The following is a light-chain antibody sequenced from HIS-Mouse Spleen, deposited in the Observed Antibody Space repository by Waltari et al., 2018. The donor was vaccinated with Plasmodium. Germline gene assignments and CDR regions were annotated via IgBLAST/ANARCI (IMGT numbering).Light chain of an antibody. CDR1: QSVSSSY. CDR2: GAS. V-gene: IGKV3-20*01. CDR3: QQYGSSPPLT. Sequence: EIVLTQSPGTLSLSPGERATLSCRASQSVSSSYLAWYQQKPGQAPRPLIDGASSRATGIPGRCSGSGAGADFTLTISRLEPEDFAVYYCQQYGSSPPLTFGGGTKVEIK. J-gene: IGKJ4*01.